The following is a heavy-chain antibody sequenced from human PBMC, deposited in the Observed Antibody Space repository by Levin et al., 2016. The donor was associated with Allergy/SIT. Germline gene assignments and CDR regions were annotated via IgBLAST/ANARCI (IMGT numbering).Heavy chain of an antibody. J-gene: IGHJ6*03. V-gene: IGHV1-3*01. CDR3: ARTTIVSSGGYYYYYYYMDV. D-gene: IGHD6-19*01. Sequence: WVRQAPGQRLEWMGWINAGNGNTKYSQKFQGRVTITRDTSASTAYMELSSLRSEDTAVYYCARTTIVSSGGYYYYYYYMDVWGKGTTVTVSS. CDR2: INAGNGNT.